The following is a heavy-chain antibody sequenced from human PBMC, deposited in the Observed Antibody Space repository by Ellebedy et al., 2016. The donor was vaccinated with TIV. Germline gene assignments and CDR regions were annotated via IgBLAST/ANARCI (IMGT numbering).Heavy chain of an antibody. CDR3: AKAEGWLRCPDFDY. J-gene: IGHJ4*02. V-gene: IGHV3-23*01. D-gene: IGHD4-17*01. Sequence: GESLKISCAASGFTFSSYAMSWVRQAPGKGLEWVSAISGSGGSTYYADSVKGRFTISRDNSKNTLYLQMNSLRAEDTAVYYCAKAEGWLRCPDFDYWGQGTLVTVSS. CDR1: GFTFSSYA. CDR2: ISGSGGST.